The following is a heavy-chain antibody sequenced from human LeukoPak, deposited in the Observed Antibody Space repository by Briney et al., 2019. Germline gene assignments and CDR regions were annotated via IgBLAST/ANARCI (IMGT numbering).Heavy chain of an antibody. CDR3: ARDVVPDSGWDLDY. J-gene: IGHJ4*02. V-gene: IGHV3-23*01. D-gene: IGHD6-19*01. Sequence: GGSLRLTCAASGFTFSTYSMTWVRQGPGKRLEWHSSIYPSGDSTFYADSVKGRFTISRDNSKNTLYLQMSSLRTEDTAIYYCARDVVPDSGWDLDYWGQGTLVTVSS. CDR2: IYPSGDST. CDR1: GFTFSTYS.